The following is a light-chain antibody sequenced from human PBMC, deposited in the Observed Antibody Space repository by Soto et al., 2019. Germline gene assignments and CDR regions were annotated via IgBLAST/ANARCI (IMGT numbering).Light chain of an antibody. CDR3: QHYNTWQLT. CDR2: HAS. V-gene: IGKV3-15*01. J-gene: IGKJ4*02. Sequence: EIVMTQSPATLSVSPGERATLSCRASQSVSSNLAWYQQKPGQTPRLLIYHASTWANGIPARFSGSGSGTEFTLTNSSMQSEKFEFYYCQHYNTWQLTFGGGAKVEIK. CDR1: QSVSSN.